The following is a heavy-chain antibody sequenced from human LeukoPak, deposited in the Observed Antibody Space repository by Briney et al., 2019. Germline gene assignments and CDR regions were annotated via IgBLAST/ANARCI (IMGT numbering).Heavy chain of an antibody. D-gene: IGHD2-21*01. CDR1: RFTFSTYA. CDR3: ATHIVVAPYYFDY. V-gene: IGHV3-23*01. CDR2: ISGSGGST. Sequence: PGGSLRLSCAASRFTFSTYAMSWVRQAPGKGLEWVSTISGSGGSTYYADSVKGRFTISRDNSKNTLYLQMNSLRAEDTAVYYCATHIVVAPYYFDYWGQGTLVTVSS. J-gene: IGHJ4*02.